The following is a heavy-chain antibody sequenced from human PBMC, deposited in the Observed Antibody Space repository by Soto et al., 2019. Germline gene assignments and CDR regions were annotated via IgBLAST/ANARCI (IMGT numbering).Heavy chain of an antibody. J-gene: IGHJ4*02. D-gene: IGHD6-19*01. V-gene: IGHV1-3*01. CDR3: ARAENIAVAAPDY. CDR2: INAGNGNT. Sequence: GVPVEVCCASCRYTFSIYVMHWVRQYPGQRLEWMGWINAGNGNTKYSQKFQGRVTITRDTSASTAYMELSSLRSEDTAVYYCARAENIAVAAPDYWGQGTLVTVSS. CDR1: RYTFSIYV.